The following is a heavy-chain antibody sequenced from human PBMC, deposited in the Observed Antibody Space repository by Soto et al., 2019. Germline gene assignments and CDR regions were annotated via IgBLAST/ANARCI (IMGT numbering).Heavy chain of an antibody. CDR3: ASAVLPATAPFDY. Sequence: SETLSLTCIVSGGSISNYYWSWIRQPPGKGLEWIGYIYYSGSTNYNPSLQSRVTISVDTSKNQFSLKLSSVTAADTAVYYCASAVLPATAPFDYWGQGTLVTVS. CDR2: IYYSGST. J-gene: IGHJ4*02. V-gene: IGHV4-59*01. CDR1: GGSISNYY. D-gene: IGHD2-2*01.